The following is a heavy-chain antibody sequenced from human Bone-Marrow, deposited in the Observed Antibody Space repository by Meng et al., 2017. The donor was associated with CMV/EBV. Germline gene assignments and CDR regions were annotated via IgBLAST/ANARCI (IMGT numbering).Heavy chain of an antibody. CDR2: INHSGNT. J-gene: IGHJ5*02. Sequence: QGPRQQWGAGLLKPSETLSLTCAVYGGSFSGYYWSWIRQPPGKGLEWIAEINHSGNTNYNPSLKSRVTISVDTSKNQFSLKLSSVTAADTAVYYCATVGLGMNWFDPWGQGTLVTVSS. CDR3: ATVGLGMNWFDP. CDR1: GGSFSGYY. V-gene: IGHV4-34*01.